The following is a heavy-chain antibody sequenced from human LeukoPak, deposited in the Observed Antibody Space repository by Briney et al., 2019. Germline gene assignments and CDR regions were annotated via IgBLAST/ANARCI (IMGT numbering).Heavy chain of an antibody. D-gene: IGHD1-26*01. CDR3: ARAVGSSESNWFDP. Sequence: SQTLSLTCTVSGGSISSGNYYWRWIRQPAGKGLEWIGRIYATGSTNYNPSLKSRVTISVDTSKNQFSLKLSSVAAAHTAVYYCARAVGSSESNWFDPWGQGTLATVSS. CDR2: IYATGST. V-gene: IGHV4-61*02. J-gene: IGHJ5*02. CDR1: GGSISSGNYY.